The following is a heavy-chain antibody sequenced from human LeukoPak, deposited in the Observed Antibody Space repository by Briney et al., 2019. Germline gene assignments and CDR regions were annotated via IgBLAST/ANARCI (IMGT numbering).Heavy chain of an antibody. Sequence: PGGSLRLSCGASGFTFSNYGMHWVRQAPGKGLEWVTFIRFDGSYEDYADSVKGRFTISRDNSQNTLYLQMNSLRPEDTAVYYCAKGGASVTRYVDYWGQGTLVTVSS. J-gene: IGHJ4*02. D-gene: IGHD4-17*01. CDR3: AKGGASVTRYVDY. CDR2: IRFDGSYE. V-gene: IGHV3-30*02. CDR1: GFTFSNYG.